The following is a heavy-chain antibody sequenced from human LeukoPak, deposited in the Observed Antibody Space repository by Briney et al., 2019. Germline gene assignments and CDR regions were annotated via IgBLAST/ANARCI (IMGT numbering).Heavy chain of an antibody. CDR3: ARDVFTTYDTGGGYFDY. V-gene: IGHV3-33*01. Sequence: GGSLRVSCVVSGVTFSSYGMHSGREAPGKGLGCVALIWYDGSNKYYADSVKGRVTISRDNSKNTLYLQMNSLRADDTAVYYCARDVFTTYDTGGGYFDYWGQGTLVTVSS. D-gene: IGHD3-22*01. J-gene: IGHJ4*02. CDR2: IWYDGSNK. CDR1: GVTFSSYG.